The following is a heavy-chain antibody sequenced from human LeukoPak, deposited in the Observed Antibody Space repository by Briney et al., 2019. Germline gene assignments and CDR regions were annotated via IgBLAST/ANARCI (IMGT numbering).Heavy chain of an antibody. CDR2: ISRSSDYM. V-gene: IGHV3-11*06. CDR1: RFTFSDYY. CDR3: ARTDCGGDCPPYYYYMDV. J-gene: IGHJ6*03. Sequence: GGSLRLSCAASRFTFSDYYMSWIRQAPGKGLEWVSSISRSSDYMYYANSVKGRFTISRDNAKNSLYLQMNSLRAEDTAVYYCARTDCGGDCPPYYYYMDVWGKGTTVTVAS. D-gene: IGHD2-21*01.